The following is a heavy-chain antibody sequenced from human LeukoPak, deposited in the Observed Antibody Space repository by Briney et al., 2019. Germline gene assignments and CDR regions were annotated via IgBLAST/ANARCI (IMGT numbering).Heavy chain of an antibody. CDR2: IKQDGSEK. Sequence: GGSLRLSCAAPGFTFSSYWMSWVRQAPGKGLEWVANIKQDGSEKYYVDSVKGRFTISRDNAKDSLYLQMNSLRAEDTAVYYCARGGRSMVRGAWDVWGQGTTVTVSS. CDR1: GFTFSSYW. D-gene: IGHD3-10*01. V-gene: IGHV3-7*01. J-gene: IGHJ6*02. CDR3: ARGGRSMVRGAWDV.